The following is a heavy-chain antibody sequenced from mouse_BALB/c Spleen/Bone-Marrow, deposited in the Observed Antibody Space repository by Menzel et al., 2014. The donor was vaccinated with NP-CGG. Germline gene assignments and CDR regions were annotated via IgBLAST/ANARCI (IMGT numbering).Heavy chain of an antibody. Sequence: EVKLVESGPELVKPGASVKISCKASGYSFTGYYMHWVKQRHVKSLEWIGRINPYNGATSYNQNFKDKASLTVDKSSSTAYMNLHSLTSEDSAVYYCAEGGYGNVFDYWGQGTTLTVSS. V-gene: IGHV1-26*01. D-gene: IGHD2-1*01. CDR3: AEGGYGNVFDY. CDR1: GYSFTGYY. J-gene: IGHJ2*01. CDR2: INPYNGAT.